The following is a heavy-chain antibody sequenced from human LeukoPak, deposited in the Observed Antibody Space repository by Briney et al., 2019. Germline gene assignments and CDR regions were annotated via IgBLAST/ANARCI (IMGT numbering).Heavy chain of an antibody. Sequence: GGSLRLSCAASGFTVSSNYMSWVRQAPGKGLESASVIYSGGSTYYADSVKGRFTISRDTSKNTRYLQMNSLRVEDTAVYYCARGNCSGTSCHTSYWGQGTLVTV. V-gene: IGHV3-66*01. CDR2: IYSGGST. D-gene: IGHD2-15*01. CDR3: ARGNCSGTSCHTSY. CDR1: GFTVSSNY. J-gene: IGHJ4*02.